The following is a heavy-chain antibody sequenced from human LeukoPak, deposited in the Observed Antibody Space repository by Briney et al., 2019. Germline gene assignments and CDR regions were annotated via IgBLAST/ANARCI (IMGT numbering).Heavy chain of an antibody. CDR1: GFTFSSYE. Sequence: PGGSLRLSCAASGFTFSSYEMNWVRQAPGKGLEWVSYISSSGSTIYYADSVKGRFTISRDNSKNTLYLQMNSLRPEDTAVYYCAKSGGGYALECWGQGTLVTVSS. V-gene: IGHV3-48*03. CDR3: AKSGGGYALEC. D-gene: IGHD3-16*01. J-gene: IGHJ4*02. CDR2: ISSSGSTI.